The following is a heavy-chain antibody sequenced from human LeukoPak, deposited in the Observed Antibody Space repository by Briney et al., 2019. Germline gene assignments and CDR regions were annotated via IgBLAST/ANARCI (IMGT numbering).Heavy chain of an antibody. CDR1: GFTFSGFA. Sequence: GGSLRLSCAVSGFTFSGFAMTWVRQAPGKGLEWVSSIGSDSKTHYSESVKGRFAISRDNSKSTLFLQMNSQRAEDTALYYCAKDLQYYVAMDVWGQGTAVTVSS. V-gene: IGHV3-23*01. CDR3: AKDLQYYVAMDV. D-gene: IGHD3-10*02. J-gene: IGHJ6*02. CDR2: IGSDSKT.